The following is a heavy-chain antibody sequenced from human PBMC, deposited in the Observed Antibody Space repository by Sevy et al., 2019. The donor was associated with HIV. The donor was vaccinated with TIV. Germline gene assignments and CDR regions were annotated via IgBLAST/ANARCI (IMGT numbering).Heavy chain of an antibody. J-gene: IGHJ6*03. CDR3: AKNYGSGSYFYYYYYMDV. CDR1: GFTFSSYA. Sequence: GGSLRLSCAASGFTFSSYAMSWVRQAPGKGLEWVSAISGSGGSTYYADSVKGRFTISRDNSKNTLYLQMNSLRAEDTAVDYCAKNYGSGSYFYYYYYMDVWGKGTTVTVSS. D-gene: IGHD3-10*01. V-gene: IGHV3-23*01. CDR2: ISGSGGST.